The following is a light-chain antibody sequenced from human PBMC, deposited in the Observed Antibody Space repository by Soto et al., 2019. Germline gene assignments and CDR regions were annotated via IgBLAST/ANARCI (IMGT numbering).Light chain of an antibody. Sequence: EIVLTQSPATLSVSPGERAALSCRASQSVSSNLAWYQQKPGQHPRLLMFGASTRATGIPARFSGSGSEAEFTLTISSLQSEDFAVYYCQQYSVWPLTFGGGTKVEIK. J-gene: IGKJ4*01. V-gene: IGKV3D-15*01. CDR1: QSVSSN. CDR3: QQYSVWPLT. CDR2: GAS.